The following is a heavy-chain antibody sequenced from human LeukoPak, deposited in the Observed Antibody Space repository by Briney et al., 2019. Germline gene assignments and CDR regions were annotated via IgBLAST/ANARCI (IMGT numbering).Heavy chain of an antibody. D-gene: IGHD3-22*01. V-gene: IGHV3-23*01. Sequence: PGGSLRLSCAASGFTFSSYGMSWVRQAPGKGLEWVSAISGSGGSTCYADSVKGRFTISRDNSKNTLYLQMNSLRAEDTAVYYCAKDRYYDSSGYGIFDYWGQGTLVTVSS. J-gene: IGHJ4*02. CDR3: AKDRYYDSSGYGIFDY. CDR2: ISGSGGST. CDR1: GFTFSSYG.